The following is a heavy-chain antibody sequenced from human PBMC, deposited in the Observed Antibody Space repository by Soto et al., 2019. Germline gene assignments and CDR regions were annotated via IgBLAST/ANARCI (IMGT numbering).Heavy chain of an antibody. J-gene: IGHJ2*01. CDR1: GGTFNNLA. Sequence: SVKVSCKASGGTFNNLAISWVRQAPGQGLEWMGGIIPLFGTGNYAQKFQGRVTITADESTSTAYMELNSLISEDTAVYYCARAPSWWYFDLWGRGTLVTVSS. CDR2: IIPLFGTG. V-gene: IGHV1-69*13. CDR3: ARAPSWWYFDL.